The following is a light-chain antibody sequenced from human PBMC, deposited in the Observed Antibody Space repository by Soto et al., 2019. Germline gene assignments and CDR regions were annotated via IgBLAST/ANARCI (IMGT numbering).Light chain of an antibody. CDR1: QDISTH. CDR3: QHYNSYGT. V-gene: IGKV1-16*01. J-gene: IGKJ1*01. Sequence: DIQMTQSPSSLSVSVGDRVTITCQASQDISTHLNWYQQKPGKAPKLLIYAASSLQSGVPSRFSGSGSGTEFTLTISSLQPDDFATYYCQHYNSYGTFGQGTKVDI. CDR2: AAS.